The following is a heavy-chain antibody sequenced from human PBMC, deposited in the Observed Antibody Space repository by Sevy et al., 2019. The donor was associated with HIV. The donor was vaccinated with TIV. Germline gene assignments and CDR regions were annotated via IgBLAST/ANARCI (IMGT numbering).Heavy chain of an antibody. V-gene: IGHV3-23*01. CDR3: AKGYCSGGSCSSAFDI. J-gene: IGHJ3*02. D-gene: IGHD2-15*01. CDR1: GFTFSSYA. CDR2: ISGSGGST. Sequence: GESLKISCAASGFTFSSYAMSWVRQAPGKGLEWVSAISGSGGSTYYADSVKGRFTISRDNSKNTLYLQMNSLRAEDTAVYYCAKGYCSGGSCSSAFDIWGQGTMVTVSS.